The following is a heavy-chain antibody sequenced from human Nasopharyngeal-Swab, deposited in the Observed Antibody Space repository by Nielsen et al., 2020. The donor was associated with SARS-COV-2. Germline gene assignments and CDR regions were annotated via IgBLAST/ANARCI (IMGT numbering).Heavy chain of an antibody. CDR3: ARIGVGATYYFDY. CDR2: TEIGGTT. D-gene: IGHD1-26*01. V-gene: IGHV3-53*01. CDR1: GLTVSSTY. J-gene: IGHJ4*02. Sequence: GESLKISCAVSGLTVSSTYMSWVRQAPGKGLEWVSVTEIGGTTHYADSVKGRFSISRDSSTNTLYLQMNSLRAEDTAVYYCARIGVGATYYFDYWGQGTLVTVSS.